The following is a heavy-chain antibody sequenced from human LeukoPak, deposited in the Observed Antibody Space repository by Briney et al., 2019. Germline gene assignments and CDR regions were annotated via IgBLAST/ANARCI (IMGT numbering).Heavy chain of an antibody. D-gene: IGHD3-16*02. CDR3: ARRSYRGVIGLYYYYYMDA. CDR1: GFTFSSYS. CDR2: ISSSSSYI. Sequence: PGGSLRLSCAASGFTFSSYSMNWVRQAPGKGLEWVSSISSSSSYIYYADSVKGRFTISRDNAKNSVYLQMNRLRVEDTAVYYCARRSYRGVIGLYYYYYMDAWGKGTPVTVSS. J-gene: IGHJ6*03. V-gene: IGHV3-21*06.